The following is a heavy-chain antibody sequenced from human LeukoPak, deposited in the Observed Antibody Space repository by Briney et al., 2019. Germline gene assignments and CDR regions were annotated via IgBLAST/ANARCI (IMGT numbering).Heavy chain of an antibody. CDR1: GFTFSSYA. CDR2: ISGSGGST. CDR3: ARGTVGYGKSHDY. J-gene: IGHJ4*02. D-gene: IGHD5-18*01. V-gene: IGHV3-23*01. Sequence: GGSLRLSCAASGFTFSSYAMSWVRQAPGKGLEWVSAISGSGGSTYYADSVKGRFTISRDNSKNTLYLQMNSLRAEDTAVYYCARGTVGYGKSHDYWGQGTLVTVSS.